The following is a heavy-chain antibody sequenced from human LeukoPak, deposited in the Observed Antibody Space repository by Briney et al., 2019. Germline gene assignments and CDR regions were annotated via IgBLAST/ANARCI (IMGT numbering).Heavy chain of an antibody. Sequence: SETLSLTCTVSGASISSDYWNWIRQPPGKGLEWIGYIHYTGTTNYNPSLKSRVTISVDTSKNQFSLQLNSVTPEDTAVYYCARDLNGSGSYKLTDAFDIWGQGTMVTVSS. D-gene: IGHD3-10*01. J-gene: IGHJ3*02. CDR3: ARDLNGSGSYKLTDAFDI. V-gene: IGHV4-59*12. CDR2: IHYTGTT. CDR1: GASISSDY.